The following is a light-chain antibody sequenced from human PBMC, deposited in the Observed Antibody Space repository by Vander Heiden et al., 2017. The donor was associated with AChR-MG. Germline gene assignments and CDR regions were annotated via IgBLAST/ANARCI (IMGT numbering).Light chain of an antibody. V-gene: IGKV1-5*03. CDR2: KAS. J-gene: IGKJ2*01. Sequence: DMQKTQSPSTLSASVGDRVTITCRASQSISTWLAWYQQKPGKAPKLLIYKASTLESGVPSRFSGSGSGTEFTLTISSLQPDDFATYYCQDCHNCPYTFGQGTKLEIK. CDR1: QSISTW. CDR3: QDCHNCPYT.